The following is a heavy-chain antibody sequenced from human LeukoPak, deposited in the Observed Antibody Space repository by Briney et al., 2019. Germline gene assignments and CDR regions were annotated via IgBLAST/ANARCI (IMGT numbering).Heavy chain of an antibody. CDR3: ARDKWLQGFDS. V-gene: IGHV3-48*01. J-gene: IGHJ4*02. Sequence: PGGSLRLSCAASGFTVSSNYMSWVRQAPGKGLEWVSYISGSGGTIYYADSVKGRFTVSRDSAKNSVYLQMSSLRAEDTAVYYCARDKWLQGFDSWGQGTLVTVSS. CDR1: GFTVSSNY. D-gene: IGHD5-12*01. CDR2: ISGSGGTI.